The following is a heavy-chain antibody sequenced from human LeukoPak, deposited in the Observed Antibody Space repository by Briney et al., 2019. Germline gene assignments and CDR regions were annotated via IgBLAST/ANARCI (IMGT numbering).Heavy chain of an antibody. CDR1: GDSMTRGGYY. D-gene: IGHD4-11*01. CDR3: ARAVDYRNYFDY. CDR2: IYHSGTT. J-gene: IGHJ4*02. Sequence: SETLSLTCTVSGDSMTRGGYYWSWLRQHPGKGLEWVGFIYHSGTTFYNPSLESRATISVDKSQNQFSLKLTSVTAADTAVYYCARAVDYRNYFDYWGQGTLVTVSS. V-gene: IGHV4-31*03.